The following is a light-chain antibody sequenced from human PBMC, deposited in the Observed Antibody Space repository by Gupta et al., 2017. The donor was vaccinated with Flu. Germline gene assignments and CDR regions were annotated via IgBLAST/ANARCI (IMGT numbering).Light chain of an antibody. Sequence: EIVLTQSRGTLSLSPGERATLSCRASQSVISRYLAWYQHKPGQAPRLLIYGASSRATGIPDRFSGSGSGTDFTLSISRLEPEDFAVYYCQQYGGSPGYTFGQGTKLEIK. CDR3: QQYGGSPGYT. CDR1: QSVISRY. J-gene: IGKJ2*01. CDR2: GAS. V-gene: IGKV3-20*01.